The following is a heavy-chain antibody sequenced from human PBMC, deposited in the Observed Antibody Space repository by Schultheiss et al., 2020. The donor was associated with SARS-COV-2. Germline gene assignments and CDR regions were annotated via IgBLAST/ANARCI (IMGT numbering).Heavy chain of an antibody. J-gene: IGHJ4*02. Sequence: GESLKISCAASGFTFSSYGMHWVRQAPGKGLEWVAVIWYDGSNKYYADSVKGRFTISRDNSKNTLYLQMNSLRAEDTAVYYCARGKSVFDYWGQGTLVTVSS. CDR3: ARGKSVFDY. CDR2: IWYDGSNK. V-gene: IGHV3-33*01. CDR1: GFTFSSYG.